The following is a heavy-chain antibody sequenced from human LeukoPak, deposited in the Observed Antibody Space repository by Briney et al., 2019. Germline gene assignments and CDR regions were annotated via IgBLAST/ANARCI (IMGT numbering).Heavy chain of an antibody. D-gene: IGHD3-22*01. J-gene: IGHJ4*02. V-gene: IGHV3-64*01. Sequence: GGSLRLSCAASGFTFSSYAMHWVRQAPGKGLEYVSAITSNGSSTYYANSVKGRFPISRDNSKNTLYLQMGSLRAEDMAVYYCARDRDGHYYDSSGPLDYWGQGTLVTVSS. CDR1: GFTFSSYA. CDR2: ITSNGSST. CDR3: ARDRDGHYYDSSGPLDY.